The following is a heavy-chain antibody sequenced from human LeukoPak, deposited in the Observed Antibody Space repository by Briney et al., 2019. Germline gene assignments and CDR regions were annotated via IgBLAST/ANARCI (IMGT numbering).Heavy chain of an antibody. CDR1: GGTFSSYA. CDR3: ARAPYYYDSSGYYYGAFDI. J-gene: IGHJ3*02. V-gene: IGHV1-69*06. Sequence: ASVKVSCKASGGTFSSYAISWVRQAPGQGLEWMGGIIPIFGTANYAQKFQGRVTITADKSTSTAYMELSSLRSEDTAVYYCARAPYYYDSSGYYYGAFDIWGQGTMVTVSS. CDR2: IIPIFGTA. D-gene: IGHD3-22*01.